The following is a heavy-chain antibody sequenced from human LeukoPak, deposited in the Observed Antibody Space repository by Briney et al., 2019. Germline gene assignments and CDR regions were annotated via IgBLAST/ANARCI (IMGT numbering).Heavy chain of an antibody. J-gene: IGHJ6*02. D-gene: IGHD5-12*01. CDR2: IIPSLGFA. CDR1: GGTFSSHA. CDR3: ASPDPGYSGYDWVPDYYGMDV. Sequence: SVKVSCKASGGTFSSHAISWVRQAPVQGLEWMGRIIPSLGFANYAQKFQGRVTLTADKSTYTAYMELSSLTSEDTAVYYCASPDPGYSGYDWVPDYYGMDVWGQGTTVTVSS. V-gene: IGHV1-69*04.